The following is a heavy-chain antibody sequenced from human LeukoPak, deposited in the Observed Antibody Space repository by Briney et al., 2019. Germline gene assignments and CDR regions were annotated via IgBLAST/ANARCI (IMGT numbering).Heavy chain of an antibody. Sequence: PGGSLRLSCAASGFTFSSYAMHWVRQAPGKGLEYVSAIGSNGGSTYYANSVKGRFTISRDNSKNTLYLQMGSLRAEDMAVYYCARDGGYGDYEEDYYYYYMDVWGKGTTVTVSS. V-gene: IGHV3-64*01. CDR1: GFTFSSYA. CDR3: ARDGGYGDYEEDYYYYYMDV. CDR2: IGSNGGST. J-gene: IGHJ6*03. D-gene: IGHD4-17*01.